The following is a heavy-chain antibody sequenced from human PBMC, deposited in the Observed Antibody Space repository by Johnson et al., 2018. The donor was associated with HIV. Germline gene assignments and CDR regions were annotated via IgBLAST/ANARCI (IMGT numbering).Heavy chain of an antibody. CDR2: ISYDGSNK. CDR3: AREKAAGAFDI. CDR1: GFTFSSYA. Sequence: QVQLVESGGGVVQPGRSLRLSCAASGFTFSSYAMHWVRQAPGKGLEWVAVISYDGSNKYYADSVKGRFTISRDNSKNTLYLQMNSLRAEDTAVYYCAREKAAGAFDIWGQGTMVTVSS. V-gene: IGHV3-30*04. J-gene: IGHJ3*02. D-gene: IGHD6-25*01.